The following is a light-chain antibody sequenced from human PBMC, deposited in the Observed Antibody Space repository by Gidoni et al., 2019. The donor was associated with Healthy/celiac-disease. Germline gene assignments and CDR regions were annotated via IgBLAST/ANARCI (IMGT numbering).Light chain of an antibody. V-gene: IGKV1-39*01. CDR2: AES. J-gene: IGKJ4*01. Sequence: IQMTQSPSSLSASVGDRVTITCRASQSISSYLNWYQQKPGKAPKPLIYAESSLQSGVPSRFSGSGSGTDFTLTISSLQPEDFATYYCQQSYSTLRLTFGGGTKVEIK. CDR1: QSISSY. CDR3: QQSYSTLRLT.